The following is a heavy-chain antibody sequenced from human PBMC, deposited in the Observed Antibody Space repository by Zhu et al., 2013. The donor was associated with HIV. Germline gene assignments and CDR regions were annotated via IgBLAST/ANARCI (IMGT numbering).Heavy chain of an antibody. CDR1: GGTFSSYT. D-gene: IGHD3-3*01. CDR3: ARDRFLDLLYYYYGMDV. CDR2: IIPILGIA. V-gene: IGHV1-69*08. J-gene: IGHJ6*02. Sequence: QVQLVQSGAEVKKPGSSVKVSCKASGGTFSSYTISWVRQAPGQGLEWMGRIIPILGIANYAQKFQGRVTITADKSTSTAYMELSSLRSEDTAVYYCARDRFLDLLYYYYGMDVWGQGTTVTVSS.